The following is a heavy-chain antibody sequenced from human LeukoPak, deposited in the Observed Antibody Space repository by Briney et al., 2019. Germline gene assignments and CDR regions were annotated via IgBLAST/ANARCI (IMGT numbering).Heavy chain of an antibody. Sequence: ASVKVSCKSSGYTFTGYYIHWVRQAPGKGLEWMGGFDPEGGETIYAQKFQGRVTMTEDTSTDTAYMELSSLRSEDTAVYYCATIHSGSYWGQGTLVTVSS. D-gene: IGHD1-26*01. J-gene: IGHJ4*02. V-gene: IGHV1-24*01. CDR1: GYTFTGYY. CDR2: FDPEGGET. CDR3: ATIHSGSY.